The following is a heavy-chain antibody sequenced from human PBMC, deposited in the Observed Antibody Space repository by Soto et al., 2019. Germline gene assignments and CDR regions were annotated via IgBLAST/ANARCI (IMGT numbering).Heavy chain of an antibody. CDR2: INHSGTT. J-gene: IGHJ5*02. CDR3: ARCSLVVVPAPGFDP. D-gene: IGHD2-2*01. CDR1: GGSFSGYY. Sequence: LSLTCAVYGGSFSGYYWSWIRQPPGKGLEWIGEINHSGTTYYNPSLKSRVTISVDTSKNQFSLKLSSVSAADTALYYCARCSLVVVPAPGFDPWGRGTLVTVSS. V-gene: IGHV4-34*09.